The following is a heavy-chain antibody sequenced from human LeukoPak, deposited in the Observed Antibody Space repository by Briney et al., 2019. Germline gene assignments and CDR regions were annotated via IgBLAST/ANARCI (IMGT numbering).Heavy chain of an antibody. J-gene: IGHJ5*02. CDR1: GFTFNNYN. D-gene: IGHD6-13*01. CDR3: ARVGIAAAGTYWFDP. V-gene: IGHV3-21*01. Sequence: GGSLRLSCAASGFTFNNYNMNWVRQAPGKGLEWVSSISSTSSYIYYADSVKGRFTISRDNAKNSLYLQMNSLRAEDTAVYYCARVGIAAAGTYWFDPWGQGTLVTVSS. CDR2: ISSTSSYI.